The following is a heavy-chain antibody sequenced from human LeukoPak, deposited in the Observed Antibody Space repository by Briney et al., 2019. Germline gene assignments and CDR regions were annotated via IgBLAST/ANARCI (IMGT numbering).Heavy chain of an antibody. D-gene: IGHD3-10*01. CDR3: ARVYGSGSYYNVRTYYYYMDV. J-gene: IGHJ6*03. CDR2: INHRGST. V-gene: IGHV4-34*01. Sequence: SETLSLTCAVYGGSFSGYYWSWIRQPPGKGLEWIGEINHRGSTNYNPSLKSRVTISVDTSKNQFSLKLSSVTAADTAVYYCARVYGSGSYYNVRTYYYYMDVWGKGTTVTISS. CDR1: GGSFSGYY.